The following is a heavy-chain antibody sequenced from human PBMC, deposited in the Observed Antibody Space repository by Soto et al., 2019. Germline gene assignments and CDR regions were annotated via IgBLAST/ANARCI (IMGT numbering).Heavy chain of an antibody. V-gene: IGHV3-30*18. J-gene: IGHJ6*02. Sequence: GGSLRLSCAASGFTFSNYGMHWVRQAPGKGLEWVAIISFDGSNKYYADSVKGRFTISRDNSKDTLYLQMTSLRAEDTAVYYCAKDLAEWLLYGYYYALDAWGPGLT. CDR1: GFTFSNYG. CDR3: AKDLAEWLLYGYYYALDA. D-gene: IGHD3-3*01. CDR2: ISFDGSNK.